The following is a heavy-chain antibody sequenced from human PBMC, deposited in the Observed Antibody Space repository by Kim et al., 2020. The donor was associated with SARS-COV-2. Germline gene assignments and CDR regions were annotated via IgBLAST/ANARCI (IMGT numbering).Heavy chain of an antibody. CDR1: GFTFSSYG. V-gene: IGHV3-33*05. J-gene: IGHJ3*02. CDR3: ARDREDIGVVPAAMLGRLWFVAFVI. D-gene: IGHD2-2*01. Sequence: GGSLRLSCAASGFTFSSYGMHWVRQGPGKGLEWVAVISYDGSNKYYADSVKGRFTISRDNSKNTLYLQMNSLRDEDTAVYYCARDREDIGVVPAAMLGRLWFVAFVICDKGTMVTVA. CDR2: ISYDGSNK.